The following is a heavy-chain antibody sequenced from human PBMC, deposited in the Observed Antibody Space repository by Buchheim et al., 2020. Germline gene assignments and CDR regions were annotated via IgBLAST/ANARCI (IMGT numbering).Heavy chain of an antibody. J-gene: IGHJ4*02. D-gene: IGHD3-9*01. Sequence: QVQLQQWGAGLLKPSETLSLTCAVYGGSFSGYYWSWIRQPPGKGLEWIGEINHSGSTNYNPSLKSRVTISVDTSKKQFSLKLSSVTAADTAVYYCARGVGGSYDILTGYYLDYWGQGTL. CDR2: INHSGST. CDR1: GGSFSGYY. CDR3: ARGVGGSYDILTGYYLDY. V-gene: IGHV4-34*01.